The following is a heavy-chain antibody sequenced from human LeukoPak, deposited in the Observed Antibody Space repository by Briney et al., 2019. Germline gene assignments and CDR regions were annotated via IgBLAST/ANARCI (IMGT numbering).Heavy chain of an antibody. CDR3: ARDFLLRSGSYERDDAFDI. CDR1: GFTFSSYW. V-gene: IGHV3-7*01. CDR2: IKQDGSEK. Sequence: GGSLRLSCAASGFTFSSYWMSWVRQAPGKGLEWVANIKQDGSEKYYVDSVKGRFTISRDNAKNSLYLQMNSLRAEDTAVYYCARDFLLRSGSYERDDAFDIWGQGTMVTASS. D-gene: IGHD1-26*01. J-gene: IGHJ3*02.